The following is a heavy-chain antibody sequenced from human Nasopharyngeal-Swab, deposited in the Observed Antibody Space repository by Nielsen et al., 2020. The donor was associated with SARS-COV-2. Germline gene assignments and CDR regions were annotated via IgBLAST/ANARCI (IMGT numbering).Heavy chain of an antibody. J-gene: IGHJ4*02. V-gene: IGHV4-34*01. D-gene: IGHD6-13*01. CDR3: ARGRRGSSWYFFYFDY. CDR2: INHSGST. CDR1: GGSFSGYY. Sequence: SETLSLTCAVYGGSFSGYYWSWIRQPPGKGLEWIGEINHSGSTKYNPSLKSRVTISVDTSKNQFSLKLSSVTAADTAVYYCARGRRGSSWYFFYFDYWGQGTLVTVSS.